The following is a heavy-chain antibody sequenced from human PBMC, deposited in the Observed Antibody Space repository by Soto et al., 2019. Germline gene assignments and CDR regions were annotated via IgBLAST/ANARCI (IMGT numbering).Heavy chain of an antibody. CDR1: GGSFSGYY. CDR2: INHSGST. CDR3: ARGHRPRIQLWLLRRGQLDY. Sequence: QVQLQQWCAGLLKPSETLSLTCAVYGGSFSGYYWSWIRQPPGKGLEWIGEINHSGSTNYNPSLKSRVTISVDTSKNQFSLKLSSVTAADTAVYYCARGHRPRIQLWLLRRGQLDYWGQGTLVTVSS. V-gene: IGHV4-34*01. D-gene: IGHD5-18*01. J-gene: IGHJ4*02.